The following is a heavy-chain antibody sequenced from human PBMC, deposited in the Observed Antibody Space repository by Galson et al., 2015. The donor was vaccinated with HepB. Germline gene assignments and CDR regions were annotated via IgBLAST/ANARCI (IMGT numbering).Heavy chain of an antibody. D-gene: IGHD3-10*01. J-gene: IGHJ4*02. CDR3: AGRLSYFRSGTLDDVSDY. V-gene: IGHV5-10-1*01. Sequence: QSGAEVKKPGESLRISCKGSGYTFTAFWITWVRQIPGKGLEWMGRIDPSDSYTDYSPFFQGHVTISADKSITTAYLQWSSLKASVTAMYYCAGRLSYFRSGTLDDVSDYWGQGTLVTVS. CDR2: IDPSDSYT. CDR1: GYTFTAFW.